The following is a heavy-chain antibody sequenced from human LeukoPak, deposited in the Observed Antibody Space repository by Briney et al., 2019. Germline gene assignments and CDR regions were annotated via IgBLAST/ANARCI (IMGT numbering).Heavy chain of an antibody. D-gene: IGHD6-13*01. CDR2: IYRNDDK. CDR1: GFSLSTSALG. Sequence: SGPTLAKPTQTLTLTCTFSGFSLSTSALGVGWIRQPPRKALEWPALIYRNDDKRYSPSLKSRLAITKDTCKNLVVLTMTDMDPVETASYYCAHMGSSRPRGCFDPWGQGTLVTVSS. V-gene: IGHV2-5*01. CDR3: AHMGSSRPRGCFDP. J-gene: IGHJ5*02.